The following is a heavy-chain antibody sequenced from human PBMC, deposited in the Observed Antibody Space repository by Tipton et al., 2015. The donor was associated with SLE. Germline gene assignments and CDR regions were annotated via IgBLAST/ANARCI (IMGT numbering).Heavy chain of an antibody. CDR2: LDDSGHT. Sequence: TLSLTCFVSGDSLSTSYWSWIRQSPGKGLEWIASLDDSGHTNYNPSLSSRITTSIDTPRGQFSLRLSSVTAADTAVFYRAKGSGWYKDWGRGILVTVSS. CDR3: AKGSGWYKD. J-gene: IGHJ4*02. V-gene: IGHV4-59*12. CDR1: GDSLSTSY. D-gene: IGHD6-19*01.